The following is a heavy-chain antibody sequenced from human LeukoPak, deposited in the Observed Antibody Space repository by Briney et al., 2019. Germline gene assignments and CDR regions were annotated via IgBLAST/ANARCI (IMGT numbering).Heavy chain of an antibody. CDR3: ARLRHDHSGPFDY. J-gene: IGHJ4*02. CDR1: GYTFDSYY. Sequence: GASVKVSCKAFGYTFDSYYIHWVRQAPGQGLDWMGAINPSGGRTTYAQKFQGRVTITRDTSTSTVYMELRSLRSEDAAVYYCARLRHDHSGPFDYWGQGTLVTVSS. D-gene: IGHD5-12*01. CDR2: INPSGGRT. V-gene: IGHV1-46*02.